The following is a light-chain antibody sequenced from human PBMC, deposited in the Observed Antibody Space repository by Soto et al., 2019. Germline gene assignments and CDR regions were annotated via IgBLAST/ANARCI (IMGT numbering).Light chain of an antibody. J-gene: IGLJ3*02. V-gene: IGLV2-11*01. CDR3: CSYAGSYTWV. CDR1: SSDVGGYNF. Sequence: QSALTQPRSVSGSPGQSVTISCTGTSSDVGGYNFVSWYQHHPGKAPKLMIYDVSKRPSGVPDRFSGSKSGNTASLTISGLQAEDGADYYCCSYAGSYTWVFGGGTKLTVL. CDR2: DVS.